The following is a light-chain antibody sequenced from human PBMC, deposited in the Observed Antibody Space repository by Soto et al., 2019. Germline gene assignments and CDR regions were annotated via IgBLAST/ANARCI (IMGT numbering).Light chain of an antibody. J-gene: IGKJ1*01. CDR3: LQDYNYPWT. Sequence: AIQMTQSPSSLSASVGDRVTIICRPSQAIRIDVAWYQQKAGKAPKLLIAAASILQSGVPSRFSGRGSGTDFTLTISSLQSEDLGTYYCLQDYNYPWTFGQGTKVTIK. CDR2: AAS. CDR1: QAIRID. V-gene: IGKV1-6*01.